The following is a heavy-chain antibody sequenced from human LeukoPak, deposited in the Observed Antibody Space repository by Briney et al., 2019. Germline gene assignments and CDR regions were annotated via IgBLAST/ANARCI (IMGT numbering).Heavy chain of an antibody. J-gene: IGHJ3*02. CDR2: ISWNSGSI. V-gene: IGHV3-9*01. D-gene: IGHD3-10*01. CDR1: GFTFDDYA. Sequence: GRSLRLSCAASGFTFDDYAMHWVRQAPGKGLEWVSGISWNSGSIGYADSVKGRFTISRDNAKNSLYLQMNSPRAEDTALYYCAKDITMVRGVRVFDAFDIWGQGTMVTVSS. CDR3: AKDITMVRGVRVFDAFDI.